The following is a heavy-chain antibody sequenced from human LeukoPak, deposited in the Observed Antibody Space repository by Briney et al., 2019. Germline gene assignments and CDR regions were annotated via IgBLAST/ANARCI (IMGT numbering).Heavy chain of an antibody. CDR1: GGSFSGYY. D-gene: IGHD3-16*01. CDR2: IDHSGST. Sequence: PSETLSLTCAVYGGSFSGYYWSWIRQPPGKGLEWIGEIDHSGSTYYNPSLKSRVTISVDTSKNQFSLKLSSVTAADTAVYYCARESERGSYFDYWGQGTLVTVSS. CDR3: ARESERGSYFDY. J-gene: IGHJ4*02. V-gene: IGHV4-34*01.